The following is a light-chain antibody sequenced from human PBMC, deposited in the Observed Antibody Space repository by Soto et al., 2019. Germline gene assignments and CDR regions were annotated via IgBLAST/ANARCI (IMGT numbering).Light chain of an antibody. CDR3: TSYAGSTYLAV. V-gene: IGLV2-14*01. J-gene: IGLJ1*01. Sequence: QSVLTQPASVSGSPGQSITISCTGTSNDVGGYKYVSWYQQHPGKAPKLMIYEVNNRPSGVSNRFSGSKSGNTASLTISGLQAADEADYYCTSYAGSTYLAVFGTGTKLTVL. CDR1: SNDVGGYKY. CDR2: EVN.